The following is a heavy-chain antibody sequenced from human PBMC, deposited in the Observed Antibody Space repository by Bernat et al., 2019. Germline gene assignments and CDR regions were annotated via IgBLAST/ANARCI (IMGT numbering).Heavy chain of an antibody. CDR2: ISSDGSTT. J-gene: IGHJ4*02. Sequence: EVQLVESGGGLVQPGGSLRLSCAVSGFTFSNYWMHWVRQAPGKGLVWVSRISSDGSTTRYADSVKGRFTISRANAKNTLYLQMNSLRVEDTAVDYCTRDFTPHDFDYWGQGTLVTVSS. CDR3: TRDFTPHDFDY. D-gene: IGHD2-15*01. V-gene: IGHV3-74*01. CDR1: GFTFSNYW.